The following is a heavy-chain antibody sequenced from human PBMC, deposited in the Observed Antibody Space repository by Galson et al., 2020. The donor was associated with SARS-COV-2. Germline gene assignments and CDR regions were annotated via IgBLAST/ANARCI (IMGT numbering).Heavy chain of an antibody. Sequence: GGSLRLSRAASGFTFSSYSMNWVRHAPGTGLEWVSSIISSSSYIYYADSVKGRFTISRDNAKNALYLQMNSLRAEDTAVYYCARGEYYYDSSGYPLDYWGQGTLVTVSS. D-gene: IGHD3-22*01. CDR3: ARGEYYYDSSGYPLDY. CDR2: IISSSSYI. V-gene: IGHV3-21*01. J-gene: IGHJ4*02. CDR1: GFTFSSYS.